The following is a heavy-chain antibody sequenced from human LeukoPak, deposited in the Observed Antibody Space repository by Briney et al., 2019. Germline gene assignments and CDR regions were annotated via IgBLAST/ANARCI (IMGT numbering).Heavy chain of an antibody. CDR2: IWYDGSNE. CDR1: GFTFSNYG. V-gene: IGHV3-33*01. CDR3: ARGGCYCSSSSCHLGDY. D-gene: IGHD2-2*01. Sequence: GGSLRLSCAASGFTFSNYGMHWVRQAPGKGLEWVAVIWYDGSNEYYADSVKGRFTISRDNSKNTLYLQMNSLRAEDTAVYYCARGGCYCSSSSCHLGDYWGQGTLVTVSS. J-gene: IGHJ4*02.